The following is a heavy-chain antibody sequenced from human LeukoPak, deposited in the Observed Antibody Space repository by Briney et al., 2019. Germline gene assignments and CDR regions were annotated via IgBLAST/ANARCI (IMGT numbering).Heavy chain of an antibody. Sequence: SETLSLTCAASGYSISSGYYWGWIRQPPGKGLEWIGSIYHSGSSYYNPSLKSRVTISVDTSKNQFSLKLSSVTAADTAVYYCARVYSSGYYYYLDYWGQGTLVTVSS. J-gene: IGHJ4*02. D-gene: IGHD3-22*01. V-gene: IGHV4-38-2*01. CDR1: GYSISSGYY. CDR2: IYHSGSS. CDR3: ARVYSSGYYYYLDY.